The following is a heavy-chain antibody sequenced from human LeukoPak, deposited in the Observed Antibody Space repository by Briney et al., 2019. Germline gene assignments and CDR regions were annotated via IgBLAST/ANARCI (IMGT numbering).Heavy chain of an antibody. CDR3: AREGSKGYSYGTFDY. D-gene: IGHD5-18*01. CDR1: GYTFTSYA. J-gene: IGHJ4*02. Sequence: ASVKVSCKASGYTFTSYAMNWVRQAPGQGLEWMGWINTNTGNSTYAQGFTGRFVFSLDTSVSTAYLQISSLKAEDTAVYYCAREGSKGYSYGTFDYWGQETLVTVSS. CDR2: INTNTGNS. V-gene: IGHV7-4-1*02.